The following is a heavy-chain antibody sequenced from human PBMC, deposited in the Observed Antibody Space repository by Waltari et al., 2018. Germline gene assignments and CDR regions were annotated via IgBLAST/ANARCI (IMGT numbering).Heavy chain of an antibody. V-gene: IGHV4-39*01. CDR1: GGAISNNRYY. J-gene: IGHJ5*02. CDR3: ASSRGWFAP. D-gene: IGHD3-10*01. CDR2: IYYTGST. Sequence: QLQLQESGPGLVKPSETLSLTCTVSGGAISNNRYYWAWIRQPPGKGLEWIGSIYYTGSTYFNPSLKSRVNISLDTAKNEFFLKLGTVNAADTAVYYCASSRGWFAPWGPGTLVTVSS.